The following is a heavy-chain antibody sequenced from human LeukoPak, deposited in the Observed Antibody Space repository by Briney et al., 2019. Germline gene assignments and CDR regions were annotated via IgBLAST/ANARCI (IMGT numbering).Heavy chain of an antibody. Sequence: GGSPRLSCVASGFTLSGYWMSWVRQLPGKGLEWVANIKQDAGEIRYVDSVKGRFTISRDNAKNSVYLQMNSLRAEDTGVYYCARLGSSWDFFDFWGQGTLVTVS. J-gene: IGHJ4*02. V-gene: IGHV3-7*01. CDR2: IKQDAGEI. CDR1: GFTLSGYW. D-gene: IGHD6-13*01. CDR3: ARLGSSWDFFDF.